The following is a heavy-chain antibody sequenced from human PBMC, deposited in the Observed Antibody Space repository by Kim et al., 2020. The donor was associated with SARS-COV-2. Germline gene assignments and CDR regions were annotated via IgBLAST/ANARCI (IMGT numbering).Heavy chain of an antibody. J-gene: IGHJ6*02. CDR2: IYHSGTT. CDR1: GGSISSNNW. Sequence: SETLSLTCAVSGGSISSNNWWSWVRQPPGKGLEWIGDIYHSGTTNYNPSLRSRVTISVDKSKNQFSLNLKSVTAADTAVYYCARPVAGSVWDVWGQGTTVPDSS. D-gene: IGHD6-19*01. CDR3: ARPVAGSVWDV. V-gene: IGHV4-4*02.